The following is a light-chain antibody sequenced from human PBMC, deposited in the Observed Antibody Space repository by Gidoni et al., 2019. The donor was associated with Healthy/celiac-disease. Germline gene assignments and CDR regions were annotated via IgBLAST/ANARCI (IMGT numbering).Light chain of an antibody. V-gene: IGKV1-39*01. J-gene: IGKJ2*01. CDR3: QQSYSTPPYT. CDR1: QSISSY. CDR2: AAS. Sequence: DLQLPQSPSSLSASVGDRVTITCRASQSISSYLNWYQQKPGKAPKLLIYAASSLPSGVPSRFSGSGSGTDFTLTISSLQPEDFATYYCQQSYSTPPYTFGQGTKLEIK.